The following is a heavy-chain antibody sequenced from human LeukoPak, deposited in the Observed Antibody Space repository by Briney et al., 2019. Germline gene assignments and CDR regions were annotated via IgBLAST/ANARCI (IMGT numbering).Heavy chain of an antibody. J-gene: IGHJ3*01. V-gene: IGHV3-21*01. CDR3: GMSGDRVPLQDDVFDV. Sequence: GGSLRLSCAASGFTFDTYSMSWVRQAPGKGLQWVSSISGGGGYIFYADSVEGRFSVSRDNAKNSVFLQMNSLRAEDTAVYYCGMSGDRVPLQDDVFDVWGQGTMVTVST. CDR1: GFTFDTYS. D-gene: IGHD1-26*01. CDR2: ISGGGGYI.